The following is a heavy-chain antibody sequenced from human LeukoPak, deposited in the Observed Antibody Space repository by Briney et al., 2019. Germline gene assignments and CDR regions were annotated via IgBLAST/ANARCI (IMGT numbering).Heavy chain of an antibody. CDR3: AKGGEGHTAFDY. V-gene: IGHV3-23*01. J-gene: IGHJ4*02. D-gene: IGHD3-16*01. Sequence: PGGSLRLSCAASGFSFSYYGMSWVRQTPGKGLEWVSAISGSGGATYYAESVKGRFTISGDNSKNTLYLQMNSLRAEDTAIYYCAKGGEGHTAFDYWGQGTLVTVSS. CDR2: ISGSGGAT. CDR1: GFSFSYYG.